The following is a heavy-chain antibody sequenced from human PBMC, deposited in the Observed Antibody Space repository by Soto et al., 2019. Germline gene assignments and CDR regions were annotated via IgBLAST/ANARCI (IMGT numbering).Heavy chain of an antibody. CDR1: GGSISSYY. CDR2: IYYSGST. CDR3: ARGRIQLWYPFDY. Sequence: QVQLQESGPGLVKPSETLSLTCTVSGGSISSYYWSWIRQPPGKGLEWIGYIYYSGSTSYNPSLKSRVTISVDPSKTQFSLKLSSVTAADTAVYYWARGRIQLWYPFDYWGQGTLVTVSS. V-gene: IGHV4-59*01. J-gene: IGHJ4*02. D-gene: IGHD5-18*01.